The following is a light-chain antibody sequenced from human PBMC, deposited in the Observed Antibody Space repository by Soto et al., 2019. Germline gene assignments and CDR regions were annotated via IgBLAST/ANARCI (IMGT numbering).Light chain of an antibody. J-gene: IGLJ2*01. CDR2: GNS. Sequence: QSVLTQPPSVSGAPGQRVTISCTGSSSNIGAGYDVHWYQQLPGTAPKLLIYGNSNRPSGVPDRFSGSKSDTSGSLAITGLQAEDEADYYCQSYDRSLSGSVFGGGTKLTVL. CDR1: SSNIGAGYD. V-gene: IGLV1-40*01. CDR3: QSYDRSLSGSV.